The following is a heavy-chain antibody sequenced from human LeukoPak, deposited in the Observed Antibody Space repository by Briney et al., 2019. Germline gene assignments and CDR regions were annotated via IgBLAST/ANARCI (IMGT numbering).Heavy chain of an antibody. CDR2: ISWNSGSI. V-gene: IGHV3-9*03. CDR1: GFIFDDYA. Sequence: PGGSQRLSCAASGFIFDDYAMHWVRQAPGKGLEWVSGISWNSGSIGYADSVKGRFTISRDNAKNSLYLQMNSLRAEDMALYYCAKGLNWNWEYNWFDPWGQGTLVTVSS. J-gene: IGHJ5*02. CDR3: AKGLNWNWEYNWFDP. D-gene: IGHD1-7*01.